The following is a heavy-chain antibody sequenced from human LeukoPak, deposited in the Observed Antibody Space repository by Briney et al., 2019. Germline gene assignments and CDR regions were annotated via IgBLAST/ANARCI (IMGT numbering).Heavy chain of an antibody. D-gene: IGHD3-22*01. CDR1: GFAFNKYW. CDR3: AKGPVVVITIADY. J-gene: IGHJ4*02. Sequence: GSLRLSCAASGFAFNKYWIHWVRQAPGKGLEWVSAISGSGGSTYYADSVKGRFSISRDNSKNTPYLQMNSLRAEDTAVYYCAKGPVVVITIADYWGQGTLVTVSS. V-gene: IGHV3-23*01. CDR2: ISGSGGST.